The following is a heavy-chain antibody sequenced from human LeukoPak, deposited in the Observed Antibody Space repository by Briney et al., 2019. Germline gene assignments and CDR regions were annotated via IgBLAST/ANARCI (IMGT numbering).Heavy chain of an antibody. CDR2: IFPGDSDT. Sequence: GESLKISCKGSGYSFPSYWIDWVRQMPGKGLEWMGIIFPGDSDTRYSPSFQGQVTISADKSISTAYLQWSSLKASDTAMYYCARLWEGYCSSTSCYPDYWGQGSLVTVSS. V-gene: IGHV5-51*01. D-gene: IGHD2-2*01. J-gene: IGHJ4*02. CDR1: GYSFPSYW. CDR3: ARLWEGYCSSTSCYPDY.